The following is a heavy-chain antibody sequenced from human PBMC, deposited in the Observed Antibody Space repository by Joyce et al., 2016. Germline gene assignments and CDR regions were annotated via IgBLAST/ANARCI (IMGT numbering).Heavy chain of an antibody. CDR1: GDSFTTGGYA. Sequence: QLLLQESGPGLVKTSQTLSLTCAVSGDSFTTGGYAWNWIRQPPGKGLEWIGDIYHSGNTHFTPSLQSRVTISLDGSKSQFSLKLSSVTAADTAVYYCARAPRGPGYFDSWGQGTLVTVSS. V-gene: IGHV4-30-2*01. J-gene: IGHJ4*02. D-gene: IGHD3-10*01. CDR2: IYHSGNT. CDR3: ARAPRGPGYFDS.